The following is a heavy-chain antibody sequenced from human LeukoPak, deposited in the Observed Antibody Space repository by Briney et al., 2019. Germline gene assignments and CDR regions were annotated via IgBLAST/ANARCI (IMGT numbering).Heavy chain of an antibody. CDR3: ARVDPDSSSTLEVFDY. CDR2: ISSNGGST. V-gene: IGHV3-64D*06. D-gene: IGHD6-6*01. Sequence: SGGSLRLSCSASGFTFSSYAMHWVRQAPGKGLEYVSAISSNGGSTYYADSVKGRFTISRDNSKNTLYLQMSSLRAEDTAVYYCARVDPDSSSTLEVFDYWGQGTLVTVSS. J-gene: IGHJ4*02. CDR1: GFTFSSYA.